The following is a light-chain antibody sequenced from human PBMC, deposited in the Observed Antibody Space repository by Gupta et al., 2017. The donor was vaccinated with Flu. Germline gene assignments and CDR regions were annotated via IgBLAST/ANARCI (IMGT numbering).Light chain of an antibody. V-gene: IGKV1-33*01. CDR2: DSS. Sequence: DSQMTQSPSSLSASVGDRVTITCQASQDISNYLNWYQQKPGKAPKLLIYDSSNLETGVPSRFSGSGSGTDFTFTISSLQPADIATYYSQQYDTLPPTLGEGTKMEIK. CDR1: QDISNY. J-gene: IGKJ2*01. CDR3: QQYDTLPPT.